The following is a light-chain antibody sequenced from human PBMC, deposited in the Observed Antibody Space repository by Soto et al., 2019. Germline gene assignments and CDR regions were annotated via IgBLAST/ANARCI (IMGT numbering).Light chain of an antibody. CDR3: SSYTSSRTWV. J-gene: IGLJ3*02. CDR2: EVN. V-gene: IGLV2-14*01. CDR1: SSDVGGYNY. Sequence: QSALTQPASVSGSPAQSITSSCTGTSSDVGGYNYVSWYQQHPGKAPKLMIYEVNNRPSGVSNRFSGSKSGNTASLTISGLQAEDEGDYYCSSYTSSRTWVFGGGTKLTVL.